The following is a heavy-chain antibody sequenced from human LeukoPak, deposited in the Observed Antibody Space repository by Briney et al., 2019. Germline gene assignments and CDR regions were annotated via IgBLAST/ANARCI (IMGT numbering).Heavy chain of an antibody. CDR2: IYYSGST. CDR3: ARHRPPRGFDY. V-gene: IGHV4-31*03. Sequence: PSQTLSLTCTVSGGSISSGGYYWSWIRQHPRKGLEWIGYIYYSGSTYYNPSLKSRVTISVDTSKNQFSLKLSSVTAADTAVYYCARHRPPRGFDYWGQGTLVTVSS. CDR1: GGSISSGGYY. J-gene: IGHJ4*02.